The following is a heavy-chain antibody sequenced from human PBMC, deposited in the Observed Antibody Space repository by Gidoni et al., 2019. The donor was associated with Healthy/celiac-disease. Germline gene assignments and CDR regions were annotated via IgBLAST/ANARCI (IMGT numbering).Heavy chain of an antibody. D-gene: IGHD3-10*01. Sequence: QVQLQESGPGLVKPSQTLSLTCTVSGGSLSSGGYYWSWIRQHPGKGLEWIGYIYYSGGTYYNPSLKSRVTISVDTSKNQFSLKLSSVTAADTAVYYCARGPPYGSGSYYKGNWFDPWGQGTLVTVSS. CDR3: ARGPPYGSGSYYKGNWFDP. V-gene: IGHV4-31*03. CDR1: GGSLSSGGYY. J-gene: IGHJ5*02. CDR2: IYYSGGT.